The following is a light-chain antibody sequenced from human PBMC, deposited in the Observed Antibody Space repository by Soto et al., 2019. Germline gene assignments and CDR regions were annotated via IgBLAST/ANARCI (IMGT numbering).Light chain of an antibody. Sequence: QSVLTQPPSVSGAPGQRVTISCTGSSSNIGAGYDVHWYQQLPGTAPKLLIYGNSNRPSGVPDRFSGSKSGTSASLAITGLQAEDEAAYYWQSYDRSLSGVVFGGGTK. CDR1: SSNIGAGYD. J-gene: IGLJ2*01. CDR3: QSYDRSLSGVV. CDR2: GNS. V-gene: IGLV1-40*01.